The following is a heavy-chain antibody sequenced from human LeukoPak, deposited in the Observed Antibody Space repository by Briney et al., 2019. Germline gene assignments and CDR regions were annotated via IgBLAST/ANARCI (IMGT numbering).Heavy chain of an antibody. V-gene: IGHV3-33*01. J-gene: IGHJ2*01. Sequence: PGRSLRLSCAASGFTFSSYGMHWVRQAPGKGLEWVADIWYDGSNTDDADSEKGRFTISRDNSKNTLYLQMNSLRAEDTAVYYCARGHWHIDLWGRGTLVTVSS. CDR3: ARGHWHIDL. CDR2: IWYDGSNT. CDR1: GFTFSSYG.